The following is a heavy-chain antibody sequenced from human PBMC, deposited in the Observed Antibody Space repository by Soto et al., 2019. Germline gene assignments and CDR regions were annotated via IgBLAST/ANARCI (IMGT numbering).Heavy chain of an antibody. CDR3: VSFGGDTAMVFDY. V-gene: IGHV4-30-4*01. D-gene: IGHD5-18*01. Sequence: SETLSLTCTVSGGSINSMDYYWSWIRQSPGGGLEWIGYIYYSGSTYYNPSLKSRVSISVDTSNNQFSLKMNSVTAADTAMYYCVSFGGDTAMVFDYWGQGTLVTVSS. CDR1: GGSINSMDYY. CDR2: IYYSGST. J-gene: IGHJ4*02.